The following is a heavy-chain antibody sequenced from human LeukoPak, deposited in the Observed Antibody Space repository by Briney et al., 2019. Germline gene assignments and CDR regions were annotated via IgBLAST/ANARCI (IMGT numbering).Heavy chain of an antibody. J-gene: IGHJ6*02. V-gene: IGHV3-33*06. CDR2: IWANGNDK. CDR3: AKSQARYCSGGSCYSYYYYGMDV. D-gene: IGHD2-15*01. CDR1: AFIFSHYG. Sequence: PGRSLRLSCAASAFIFSHYGMHWVRQVPGKGLEWVAVIWANGNDKYYIDSVKGRFTVSRDNSKNTLYLQMNSLRAEDTAVYYCAKSQARYCSGGSCYSYYYYGMDVWGQGTTVTVSS.